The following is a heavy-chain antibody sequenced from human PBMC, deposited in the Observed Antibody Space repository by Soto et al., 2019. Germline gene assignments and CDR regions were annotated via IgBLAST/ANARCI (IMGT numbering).Heavy chain of an antibody. J-gene: IGHJ6*02. Sequence: ASVKVSCKASGYTFTSYDINWVRQATGQGLEWMGWMNPNSGNTGYAQKFQDRVTMTRNTSISTAYMELSSLRSEDTAVYYCARSLIGSWYYDFWSGYSDYYYYGMDVWGQGTTVTVSS. CDR2: MNPNSGNT. CDR1: GYTFTSYD. CDR3: ARSLIGSWYYDFWSGYSDYYYYGMDV. V-gene: IGHV1-8*01. D-gene: IGHD3-3*01.